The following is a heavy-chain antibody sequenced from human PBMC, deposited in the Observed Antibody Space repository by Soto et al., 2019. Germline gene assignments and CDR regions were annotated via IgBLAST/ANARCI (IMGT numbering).Heavy chain of an antibody. J-gene: IGHJ3*02. CDR1: GGSISSYY. Sequence: QVQLQESGPGLVKPSETLSLTCTVSGGSISSYYWSWIRQPPGKGLEWIGYIYYSGSTNYSPSLKSRVTISVDTSKNQFSLKLSSVTAADTAVYYCARGFPLECPSCYVEAFDIWGQGTMVTVSS. V-gene: IGHV4-59*01. CDR3: ARGFPLECPSCYVEAFDI. CDR2: IYYSGST. D-gene: IGHD2-2*01.